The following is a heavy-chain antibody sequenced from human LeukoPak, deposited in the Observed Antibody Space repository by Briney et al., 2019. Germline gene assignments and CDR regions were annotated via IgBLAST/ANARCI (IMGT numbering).Heavy chain of an antibody. J-gene: IGHJ4*02. V-gene: IGHV3-7*01. CDR3: ARLIQLWLRPPEISYYFDY. CDR2: IKQDGSEK. D-gene: IGHD5-18*01. CDR1: GFTFSSYW. Sequence: GGSLRLSCAASGFTFSSYWMSWVRQAPGKGLEWVANIKQDGSEKYYVDSVKGRFTISRDNAKNSLCLQMNSLRAEDTAVYYCARLIQLWLRPPEISYYFDYWGQGTLVTVSS.